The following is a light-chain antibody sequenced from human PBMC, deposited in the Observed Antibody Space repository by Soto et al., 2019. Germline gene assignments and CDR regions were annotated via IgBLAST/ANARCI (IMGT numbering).Light chain of an antibody. CDR1: QSISSW. CDR2: DAS. V-gene: IGKV1-5*01. J-gene: IGKJ5*01. CDR3: QQYDNLPIT. Sequence: DIQMPQSPSTLSASVGDSVTITCRASQSISSWLAWYQQKLGRAPRLLIYDASSLESGVPSRFSGSGYGTDFIFTISSLQPEEIATYYCQQYDNLPITFGQGTRLEIK.